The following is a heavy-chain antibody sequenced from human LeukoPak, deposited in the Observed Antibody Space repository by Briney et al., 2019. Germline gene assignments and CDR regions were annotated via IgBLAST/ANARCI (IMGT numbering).Heavy chain of an antibody. J-gene: IGHJ3*02. Sequence: GGSLRLSCAASGFTFSSYGMHWVRQAPGKGLEWVAFIRYDGSNKYYADSVKGRFTISRDNSKNTLYLQMNSLRAEGTAVYYCAKGYCSSTSCLDAFDIWGQGTMVTVSS. CDR1: GFTFSSYG. CDR3: AKGYCSSTSCLDAFDI. D-gene: IGHD2-2*01. V-gene: IGHV3-30*02. CDR2: IRYDGSNK.